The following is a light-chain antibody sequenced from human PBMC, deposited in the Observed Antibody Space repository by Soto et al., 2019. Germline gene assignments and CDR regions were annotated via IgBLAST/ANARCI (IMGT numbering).Light chain of an antibody. J-gene: IGKJ3*01. CDR3: QQLYSYPFT. CDR2: AAS. V-gene: IGKV1-9*01. Sequence: IQLTQSPSFLSSSVGDRVTITCRASQGISSYLAWYQQKPGKAPKLLIYAASTLQSGVPSRFSGSGSGTEFTLTISSLQPEDFATYYCQQLYSYPFTFGPGTKVDIK. CDR1: QGISSY.